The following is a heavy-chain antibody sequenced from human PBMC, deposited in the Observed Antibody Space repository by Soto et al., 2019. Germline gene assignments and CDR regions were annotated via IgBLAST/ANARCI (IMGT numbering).Heavy chain of an antibody. CDR2: IYHTGST. D-gene: IGHD3-16*02. V-gene: IGHV4-31*03. CDR1: NGSINSAGHF. CDR3: AGGFLGVSLSYFDF. Sequence: QVQLQESGPGLVKPSQTLSLTCSVSNGSINSAGHFWIWLRNHPGKGLEWLGYIYHTGSTYHNPALQGRAVFSIATSKTRFPLNLTSVTAADTAVYYCAGGFLGVSLSYFDFWGQGTHVTVSS. J-gene: IGHJ4*02.